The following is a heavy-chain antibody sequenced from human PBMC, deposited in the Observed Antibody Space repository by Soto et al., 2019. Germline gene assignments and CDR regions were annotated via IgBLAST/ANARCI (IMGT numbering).Heavy chain of an antibody. CDR3: VGGQYYFDY. V-gene: IGHV3-30*03. CDR1: GFPFTAYG. J-gene: IGHJ4*02. CDR2: ISYDGSNK. Sequence: QVQLVESGGGVVQPGRSLGLSCAASGFPFTAYGMHWVREGPDKGLEWVAVISYDGSNKFYADSVKGRFTISRDNSKNTLYLQMNSLRPEDTALYYCVGGQYYFDYRGQGTLVTVSS. D-gene: IGHD3-10*01.